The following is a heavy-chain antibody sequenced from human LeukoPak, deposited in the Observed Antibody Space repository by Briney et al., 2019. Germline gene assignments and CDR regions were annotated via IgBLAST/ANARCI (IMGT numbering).Heavy chain of an antibody. D-gene: IGHD5-12*01. Sequence: GASLRLSCAASGFTFSSYGMHWVRQAPGKGLEWVAVITYDGSNKYYADSVKGRFTIYRDNSKNTLYLQMNSLRAEDTAVYDCAKDRVYGGYGTPDYWGQGTLVTVSS. CDR3: AKDRVYGGYGTPDY. CDR2: ITYDGSNK. J-gene: IGHJ4*02. V-gene: IGHV3-30*18. CDR1: GFTFSSYG.